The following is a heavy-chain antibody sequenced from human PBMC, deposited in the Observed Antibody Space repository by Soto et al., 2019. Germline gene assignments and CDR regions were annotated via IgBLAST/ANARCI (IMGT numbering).Heavy chain of an antibody. D-gene: IGHD6-19*01. Sequence: SETLSLTCTVSGGSISSNYWSWIRQPPGKGLEWIGEINHSGSTNYNPSLKSRVTISVDTSRNQFSLKLSSVTAADTAVYYCARGGLTASRLLYSSGWYRFDYWGQGTLVTVSS. CDR3: ARGGLTASRLLYSSGWYRFDY. CDR2: INHSGST. CDR1: GGSISSNY. V-gene: IGHV4-34*01. J-gene: IGHJ4*02.